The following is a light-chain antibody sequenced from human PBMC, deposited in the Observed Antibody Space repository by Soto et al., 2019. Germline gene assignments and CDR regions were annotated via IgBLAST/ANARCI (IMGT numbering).Light chain of an antibody. CDR3: QQYNNWPRT. Sequence: EIVMTRSPAPLSVSPGERATLSCRASQSVSSTLAWYQQKPGQAPRLLIYGASTRATGIPARFSGSGSGTEFTLTISSLQSEDFAVYYCQQYNNWPRTFGQGTKVEIK. V-gene: IGKV3-15*01. J-gene: IGKJ1*01. CDR2: GAS. CDR1: QSVSST.